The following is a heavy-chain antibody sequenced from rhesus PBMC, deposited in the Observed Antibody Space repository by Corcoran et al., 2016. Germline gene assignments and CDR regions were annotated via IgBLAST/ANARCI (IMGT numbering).Heavy chain of an antibody. CDR1: GYTFTDYY. CDR2: INPYNGNT. V-gene: IGHV1S2*01. CDR3: ARGPGYCTGSGCYADWYFDL. D-gene: IGHD2-21*01. Sequence: QVQLVQSGAEVKKPGSSVKVSCKASGYTFTDYYMHWVRQAPRQGLEWMGWINPYNGNTKYAQKFQVRVTMTRETSTSTAYMELSSLGSEDTAVYYCARGPGYCTGSGCYADWYFDLWGPGTPITISS. J-gene: IGHJ2*01.